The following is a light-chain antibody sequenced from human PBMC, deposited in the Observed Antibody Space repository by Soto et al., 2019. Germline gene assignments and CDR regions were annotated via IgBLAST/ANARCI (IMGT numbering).Light chain of an antibody. J-gene: IGLJ3*02. Sequence: QAVVTQESSLTVSPGGTVTVTCGSSTGAVTSGHYPHWVQQKAGQAPRTLIYDTTNKHSWTPARFSGSLLGGKAALTLSGAQPEDEGDYYCLLSYRSARVFGGGTKLTVL. CDR3: LLSYRSARV. V-gene: IGLV7-46*01. CDR1: TGAVTSGHY. CDR2: DTT.